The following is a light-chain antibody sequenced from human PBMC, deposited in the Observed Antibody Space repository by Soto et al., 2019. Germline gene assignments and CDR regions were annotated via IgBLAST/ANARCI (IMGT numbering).Light chain of an antibody. J-gene: IGKJ5*01. Sequence: EIVLTQSPGTLSLSPGERATLYCRASQDINTYLAWYQQKPGQAPRLLIYDASNRAKGIPARFSGSGPGTDFTLTISSLEPEDFAVYYCQQRSNWPITFGQGTRLEIK. CDR1: QDINTY. V-gene: IGKV3D-11*01. CDR3: QQRSNWPIT. CDR2: DAS.